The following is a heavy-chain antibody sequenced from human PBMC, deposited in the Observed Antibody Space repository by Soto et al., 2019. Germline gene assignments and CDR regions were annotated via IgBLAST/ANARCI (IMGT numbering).Heavy chain of an antibody. J-gene: IGHJ6*02. D-gene: IGHD3-10*01. Sequence: GGSLRRSCAASGFSVSSDYMSWVRQAPGKELEWVSLIYSGGDTYYADSVKGRFTISRDISSNTIYLHMTSLRADDTAIYYCTRAGSDPGNFYISNYYAMDVWGRGTTVTV. CDR2: IYSGGDT. V-gene: IGHV3-53*01. CDR3: TRAGSDPGNFYISNYYAMDV. CDR1: GFSVSSDY.